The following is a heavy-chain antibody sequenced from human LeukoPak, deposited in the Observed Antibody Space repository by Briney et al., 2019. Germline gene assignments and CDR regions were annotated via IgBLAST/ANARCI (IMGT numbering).Heavy chain of an antibody. CDR2: INPNSGGT. D-gene: IGHD6-19*01. J-gene: IGHJ5*02. Sequence: ASVKVSCRASGYTFTGYYMHWVRQAPGQGLEWMGWINPNSGGTNYAQKFQGRVTMTRDTSISTAYMELSRLRSDDTAVYYCARAAEQWLTNWFDPWGQGTLVTVSS. V-gene: IGHV1-2*02. CDR3: ARAAEQWLTNWFDP. CDR1: GYTFTGYY.